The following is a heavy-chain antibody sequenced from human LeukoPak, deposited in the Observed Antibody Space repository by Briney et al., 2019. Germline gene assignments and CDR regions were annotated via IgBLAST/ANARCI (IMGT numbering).Heavy chain of an antibody. CDR3: ARDHVVGATNFDY. CDR1: GFTFGTYR. J-gene: IGHJ4*02. Sequence: GGSLRLSCAASGFTFGTYRMSWVRQAPGEGLEWVANINQDASEKYYVDSVRGRFTISRDNAKNSLYPQMNSLRADDTAIYYCARDHVVGATNFDYWGQGTLVTVSS. V-gene: IGHV3-7*01. CDR2: INQDASEK. D-gene: IGHD1-26*01.